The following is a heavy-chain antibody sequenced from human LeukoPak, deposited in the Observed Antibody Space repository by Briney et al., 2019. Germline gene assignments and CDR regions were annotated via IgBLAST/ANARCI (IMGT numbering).Heavy chain of an antibody. V-gene: IGHV1-18*01. CDR3: ARVGYCSGGSCYLGKVYNWFDP. J-gene: IGHJ5*02. CDR2: ISAYNGNT. D-gene: IGHD2-15*01. CDR1: GYTFTSYG. Sequence: ASVKVSCKASGYTFTSYGISWVRQAPGQGLEWMGWISAYNGNTNCAQKLQGRVTMTTDTSTSTAYMELRSLRSDDTAVYYCARVGYCSGGSCYLGKVYNWFDPWGQGTLVTVSS.